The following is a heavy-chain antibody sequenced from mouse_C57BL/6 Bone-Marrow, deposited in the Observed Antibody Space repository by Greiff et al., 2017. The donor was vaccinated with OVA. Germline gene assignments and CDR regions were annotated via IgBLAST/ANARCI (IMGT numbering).Heavy chain of an antibody. Sequence: EVQGVESGGGLVKPGGSLKLSCAASGFTFSSYAMSWVRQTPEKRLEWVATISDGGSYTYYPDNVKGRFTISRDNAKNNLYLQMSHLKSEDTAMYYCAREDYGSSPAWFAYWGQGTLVTVSA. D-gene: IGHD1-1*01. CDR3: AREDYGSSPAWFAY. V-gene: IGHV5-4*01. CDR2: ISDGGSYT. CDR1: GFTFSSYA. J-gene: IGHJ3*01.